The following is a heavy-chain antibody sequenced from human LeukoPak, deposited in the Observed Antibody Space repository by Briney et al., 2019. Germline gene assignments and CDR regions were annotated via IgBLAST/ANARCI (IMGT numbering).Heavy chain of an antibody. J-gene: IGHJ4*02. Sequence: ASVKVSCKASGYTFTSYGISWVRQAPGQGLEWMGWISAYNGNTNYAQKLQGRVTMTTDTSTSTAYMELRSLRAEDTAVYYCARSPPLITMIVYNPPFFDYWGQGTLVTVSS. V-gene: IGHV1-18*01. CDR1: GYTFTSYG. D-gene: IGHD3-22*01. CDR3: ARSPPLITMIVYNPPFFDY. CDR2: ISAYNGNT.